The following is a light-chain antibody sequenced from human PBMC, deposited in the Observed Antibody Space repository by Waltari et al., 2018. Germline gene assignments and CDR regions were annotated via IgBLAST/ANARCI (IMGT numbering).Light chain of an antibody. CDR2: QDS. V-gene: IGLV3-1*01. CDR3: QAWDSRLVV. CDR1: KLGAKY. Sequence: SYELTQPPSVSVSPGQTASITCSGDKLGAKYACWYQQKPGQSPELVIYQDSKRPSGIPERFSGSNSGNTATLTISGTQAMDEADYYCQAWDSRLVVFGGGTKLTVL. J-gene: IGLJ2*01.